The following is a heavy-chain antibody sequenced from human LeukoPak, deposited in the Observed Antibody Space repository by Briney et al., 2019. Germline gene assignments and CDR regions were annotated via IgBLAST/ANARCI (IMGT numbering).Heavy chain of an antibody. CDR2: ISYDGSNK. Sequence: GGSLRLSCAASGFTFSSYGMHWVRQAPGKGLEWVAVISYDGSNKYYADSVKGRFTISRDNSKNTLYLQMNSLRGEDTAVYYCARENYGDHYFDYWGQGTLVTVSS. CDR3: ARENYGDHYFDY. J-gene: IGHJ4*02. CDR1: GFTFSSYG. V-gene: IGHV3-30*03. D-gene: IGHD4-17*01.